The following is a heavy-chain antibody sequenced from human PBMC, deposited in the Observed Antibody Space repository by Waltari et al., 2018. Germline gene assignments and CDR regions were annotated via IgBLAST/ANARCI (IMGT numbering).Heavy chain of an antibody. D-gene: IGHD3-22*01. CDR1: GGSISSSSYY. Sequence: QLQLQESGPGLVKPSETLSLTCTVSGGSISSSSYYWGWIRQPPGKGLEWIGSSYYSGSTYYNPSRKSRVTISVDTSKNQFSLKLSSVTAADTAVYYCARHDYYYDSSGYLDYWGQGTLVTVSS. J-gene: IGHJ4*02. CDR3: ARHDYYYDSSGYLDY. V-gene: IGHV4-39*01. CDR2: SYYSGST.